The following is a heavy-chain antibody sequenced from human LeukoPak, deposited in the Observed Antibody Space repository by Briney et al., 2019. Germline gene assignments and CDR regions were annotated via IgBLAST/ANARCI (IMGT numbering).Heavy chain of an antibody. CDR2: INPNSGGT. J-gene: IGHJ5*02. V-gene: IGHV1-2*02. Sequence: ASVKVSCKASGYTFTGYYIHWVRQAPGQGLEWMGWINPNSGGTDYAQKFQGRVTMTRDTSINTAYMELSRLTSDDTAVYYCAREELGYCGSASCRDWFDPWGLGTLVTVSS. CDR1: GYTFTGYY. CDR3: AREELGYCGSASCRDWFDP. D-gene: IGHD2-2*01.